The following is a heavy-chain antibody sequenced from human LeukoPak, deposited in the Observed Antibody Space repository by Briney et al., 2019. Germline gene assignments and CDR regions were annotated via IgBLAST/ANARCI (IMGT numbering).Heavy chain of an antibody. CDR3: ARGLDFWSGYFSH. CDR1: GGSFSGYY. D-gene: IGHD3-3*01. J-gene: IGHJ4*02. CDR2: INHSGST. V-gene: IGHV4-34*01. Sequence: PSEILSLTCAVYGGSFSGYYWSWIRQPPGKGLEWIGEINHSGSTNYNPSLKSRVTISVDTSKNQFSLKLSSVTAADTAVYYCARGLDFWSGYFSHWGQGTLVTVSS.